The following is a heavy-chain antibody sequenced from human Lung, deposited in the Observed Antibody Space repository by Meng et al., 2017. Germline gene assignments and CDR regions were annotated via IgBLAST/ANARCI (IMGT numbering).Heavy chain of an antibody. D-gene: IGHD5-18*01. CDR2: INTYGGST. V-gene: IGHV3-74*01. CDR3: ARRREGYQMGCFDY. Sequence: WVRQPPGKGLVWVSCINTYGGSTSYADSVKGRFTVSRDNAKNSQYLQMNSLRAEDTAVYYCARRREGYQMGCFDYWGQGTLVTVSS. J-gene: IGHJ4*02.